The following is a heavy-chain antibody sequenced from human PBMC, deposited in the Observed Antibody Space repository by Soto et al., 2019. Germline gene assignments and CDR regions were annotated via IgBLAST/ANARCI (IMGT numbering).Heavy chain of an antibody. J-gene: IGHJ4*02. CDR3: ARPDTVRGVSY. Sequence: EVQLVESGGGLVQPGGSLRLSCVVSGFTVSNNYMSWVRQAPGKGLEWVSVIYSGGSTSYINSVKGRFTISRDNSKNTVYLQMNSLRAEDTAVYYCARPDTVRGVSYWGQGILVTVSS. CDR1: GFTVSNNY. D-gene: IGHD3-10*01. CDR2: IYSGGST. V-gene: IGHV3-66*01.